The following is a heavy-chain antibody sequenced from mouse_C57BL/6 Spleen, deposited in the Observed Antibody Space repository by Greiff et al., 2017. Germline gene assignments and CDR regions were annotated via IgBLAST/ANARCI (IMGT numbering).Heavy chain of an antibody. CDR2: IRSKSNNYAT. J-gene: IGHJ2*01. Sequence: EVKLMESGGGLVQPKGSLKLSCAASGFSFNTYAMNWVRQAPGKGLEWVARIRSKSNNYATYYADSVKDRFTISRDDSESMLYLQMNNLKTEDTAMYYCVRQIYYGYDGFDYWGQGTTLTVSS. D-gene: IGHD2-2*01. CDR3: VRQIYYGYDGFDY. V-gene: IGHV10-1*01. CDR1: GFSFNTYA.